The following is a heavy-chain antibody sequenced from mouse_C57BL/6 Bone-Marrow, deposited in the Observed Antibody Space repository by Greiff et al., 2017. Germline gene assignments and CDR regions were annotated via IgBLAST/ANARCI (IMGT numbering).Heavy chain of an antibody. Sequence: EVMLVESGGGLVKPGGSLKLSCAASGFTFSSYAMSWVRQTPEKRLEWVATISDGGSYTYYPDNVKGRFTISRDNAKNNLYLQMSHLKSEDTAMYYCARELPTGDYYAMDYWGQGTSVTVSS. CDR3: ARELPTGDYYAMDY. D-gene: IGHD5-5*01. J-gene: IGHJ4*01. V-gene: IGHV5-4*01. CDR2: ISDGGSYT. CDR1: GFTFSSYA.